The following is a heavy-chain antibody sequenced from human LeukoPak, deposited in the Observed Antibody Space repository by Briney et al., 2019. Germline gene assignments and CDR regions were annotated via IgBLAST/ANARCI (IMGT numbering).Heavy chain of an antibody. Sequence: SVKVSCKASGGTFISYAISWVRQAPGQGLEWMGRIIPILGIANYAQKFQGRVTITADKSTSTAYMELSSLRSEDTAVYYCARDGQQLVPHYWGQGTLVTVSS. D-gene: IGHD6-13*01. V-gene: IGHV1-69*04. CDR2: IIPILGIA. CDR3: ARDGQQLVPHY. CDR1: GGTFISYA. J-gene: IGHJ4*02.